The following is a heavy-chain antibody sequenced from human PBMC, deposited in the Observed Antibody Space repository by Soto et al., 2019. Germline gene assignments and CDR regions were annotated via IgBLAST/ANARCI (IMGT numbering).Heavy chain of an antibody. CDR3: AREDINESFFDS. CDR2: IYYTGHT. CDR1: GGYIISGGNY. V-gene: IGHV4-31*03. J-gene: IGHJ4*02. D-gene: IGHD2-8*01. Sequence: SETLPLTCSFSGGYIISGGNYWSWIRQHPGKGLEWIGFIYYTGHTKYNAALKSRASISGDMAENQFSLTLTSVTAADTAVYYCAREDINESFFDSWGPGILVTVSS.